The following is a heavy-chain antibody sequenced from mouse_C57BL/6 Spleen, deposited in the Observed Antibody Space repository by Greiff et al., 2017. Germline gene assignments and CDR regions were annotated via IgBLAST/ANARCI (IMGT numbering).Heavy chain of an antibody. CDR1: GYTFTSYW. J-gene: IGHJ4*01. CDR2: IDPSDSET. V-gene: IGHV1-52*01. Sequence: VKLQQPGAELVRPGSSVKLSCKASGYTFTSYWMHWVKQRPIQGLEWIGNIDPSDSETHYNQKFKDKATLTVDKSSSTAYMQLSSLTSEDSAVYYCARADDYPHYYAMDYWGQGTSVTVSS. D-gene: IGHD2-4*01. CDR3: ARADDYPHYYAMDY.